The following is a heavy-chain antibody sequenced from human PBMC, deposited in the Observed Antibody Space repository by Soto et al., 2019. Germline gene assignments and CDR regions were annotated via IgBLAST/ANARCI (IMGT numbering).Heavy chain of an antibody. CDR2: ISYDGSNK. J-gene: IGHJ4*02. CDR1: GFTFSSYA. CDR3: ARIGSWALNFDY. D-gene: IGHD6-13*01. V-gene: IGHV3-30-3*01. Sequence: GGSLRLSCAASGFTFSSYAMHWVRQAPGKGLEWVAVISYDGSNKYYADSVKGRFTISRDNSKNTLYLQMNSLRVEDTAVYYCARIGSWALNFDYWGQGTQVTVSS.